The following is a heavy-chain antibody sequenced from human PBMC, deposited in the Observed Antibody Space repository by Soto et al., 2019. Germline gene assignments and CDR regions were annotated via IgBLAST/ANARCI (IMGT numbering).Heavy chain of an antibody. CDR2: ISARNGDT. V-gene: IGHV1-18*01. J-gene: IGHJ4*02. CDR3: ARGRYGDY. CDR1: GYTFTSYG. D-gene: IGHD1-1*01. Sequence: QDHLVQSGAEVKKPGASVKVSCKGSGYTFTSYGITWVRQAPGQGLEWMGWISARNGDTDYAQKLQGRVTVTRDTSTSTAYMELRSLRSDDTAVYYCARGRYGDYWGQGALVTVSS.